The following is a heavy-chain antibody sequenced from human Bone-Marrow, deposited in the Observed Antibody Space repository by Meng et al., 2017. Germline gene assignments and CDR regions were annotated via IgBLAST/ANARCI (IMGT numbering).Heavy chain of an antibody. D-gene: IGHD1-26*01. V-gene: IGHV3-30*01. CDR2: ISYDGSDK. Sequence: GESLKISCAASGFIFNSYSMHWVRQAPGKGLEWVALISYDGSDKYYADSVKGRFTISRDNSRDTLYLQMDSLRDDDTAVYYCARDRLRWELPCFVDYWGQGTLVTVSS. CDR3: ARDRLRWELPCFVDY. J-gene: IGHJ4*02. CDR1: GFIFNSYS.